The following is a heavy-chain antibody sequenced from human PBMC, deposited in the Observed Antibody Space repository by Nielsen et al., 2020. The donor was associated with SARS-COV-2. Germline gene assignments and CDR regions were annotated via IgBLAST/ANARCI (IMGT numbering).Heavy chain of an antibody. J-gene: IGHJ4*02. CDR2: INHSGST. D-gene: IGHD3-16*01. CDR3: ARDRGGGTDY. V-gene: IGHV4-34*01. CDR1: GFTFSSYA. Sequence: GSLRLSCAASGFTFSSYAMSWVRQPPGKGLEWIGEINHSGSTNYNPSLKSRVTISVDTSKNQFSLKLSSVTAADTAVYYCARDRGGGTDYWGQGTLVTVSS.